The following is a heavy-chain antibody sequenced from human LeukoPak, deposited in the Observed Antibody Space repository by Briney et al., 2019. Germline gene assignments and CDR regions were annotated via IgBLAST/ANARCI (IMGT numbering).Heavy chain of an antibody. J-gene: IGHJ4*02. Sequence: PSETLSLTCTVSGGSISSGGRYWSWIRQPAGKGLEWIGRIYTSGNTNYNPSLKSRVTISADTSKNQFSLRLRSVTVADTAVYYCVSALSSLGGYWGQGTLVTVSS. CDR3: VSALSSLGGY. CDR2: IYTSGNT. CDR1: GGSISSGGRY. D-gene: IGHD2-2*01. V-gene: IGHV4-61*02.